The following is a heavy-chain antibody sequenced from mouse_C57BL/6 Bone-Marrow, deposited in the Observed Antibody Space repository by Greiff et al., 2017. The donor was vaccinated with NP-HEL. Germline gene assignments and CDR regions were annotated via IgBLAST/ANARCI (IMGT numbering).Heavy chain of an antibody. CDR2: IWWDDDK. V-gene: IGHV8-8*01. CDR1: GFSLSTCGMG. Sequence: QVTLKECGPGILQPSQTLSLTCSFSGFSLSTCGMGVGWIRQPSGKGLEWLAHIWWDDDKYYNPALKSRLTISKDTSKNQVFLKIANVDTADTATYYCARTYYYGSSYWYFDVWGTGTTVTVSS. J-gene: IGHJ1*03. D-gene: IGHD1-1*01. CDR3: ARTYYYGSSYWYFDV.